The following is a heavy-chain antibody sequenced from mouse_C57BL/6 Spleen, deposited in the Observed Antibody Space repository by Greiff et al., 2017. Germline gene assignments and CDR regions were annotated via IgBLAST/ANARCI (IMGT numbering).Heavy chain of an antibody. D-gene: IGHD1-1*01. CDR1: GYAFTNYL. J-gene: IGHJ2*01. V-gene: IGHV1-54*01. Sequence: QVQLKESGAELVRPGTSVKVSCKASGYAFTNYLIEWVKQRPGQGLEWIGVINPGSGGTNYNEKFKGKATLNADKSSSTAYMQLSSLTSEDSAVYFCARGYYGSSRHYFDYWGQGTTLTVSS. CDR3: ARGYYGSSRHYFDY. CDR2: INPGSGGT.